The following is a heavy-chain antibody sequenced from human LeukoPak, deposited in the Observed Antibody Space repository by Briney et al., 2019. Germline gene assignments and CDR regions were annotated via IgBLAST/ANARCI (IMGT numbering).Heavy chain of an antibody. D-gene: IGHD3-22*01. Sequence: SETLSLTCAVYGGSFSGYYWSWIRQPPGKGLEWIGEINHSGSTNYNPSLKSRVTISVDTSKNQFSLKLSSVTAADTAVYYCASHPGNYDSSGYYWGQGTLVTVSS. J-gene: IGHJ4*02. CDR1: GGSFSGYY. CDR3: ASHPGNYDSSGYY. V-gene: IGHV4-34*01. CDR2: INHSGST.